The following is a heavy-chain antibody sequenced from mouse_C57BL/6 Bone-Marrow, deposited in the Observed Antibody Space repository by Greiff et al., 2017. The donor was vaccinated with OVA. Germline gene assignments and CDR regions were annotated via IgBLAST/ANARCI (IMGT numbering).Heavy chain of an antibody. D-gene: IGHD2-10*01. J-gene: IGHJ1*03. CDR3: ARERGLLWYFDV. CDR1: GYTFTDYY. V-gene: IGHV1-26*01. Sequence: VQLQQSGPELVKPGASVKISCKASGYTFTDYYMNWVKQSHGKSLEWIGDINPNNGGTSYNQKFKGKATLTVDKSSSTAYMELRSLTSEDSAVYYCARERGLLWYFDVWGTGTTVTVSS. CDR2: INPNNGGT.